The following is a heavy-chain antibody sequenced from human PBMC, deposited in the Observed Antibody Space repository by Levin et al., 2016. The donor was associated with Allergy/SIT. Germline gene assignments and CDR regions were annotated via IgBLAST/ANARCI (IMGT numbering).Heavy chain of an antibody. CDR1: GFTFSSYA. D-gene: IGHD3-3*01. V-gene: IGHV3-23*01. CDR3: AKARTGEYYDFWSGYYPLDY. CDR2: ISGSGGST. J-gene: IGHJ4*02. Sequence: GESLKISCAASGFTFSSYAMSWVRQAPGKGLEWVSAISGSGGSTYYADSVKGRFTISRDNSKNTLYLQMNSLRAEDTAVYYCAKARTGEYYDFWSGYYPLDYWGQGTLVTVSS.